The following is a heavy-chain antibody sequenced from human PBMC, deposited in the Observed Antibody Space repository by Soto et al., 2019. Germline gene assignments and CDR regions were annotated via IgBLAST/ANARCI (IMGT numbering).Heavy chain of an antibody. CDR1: GFTFSSYS. CDR3: ARDPSGVIAVAGLDAFDI. CDR2: ISSSSSYI. D-gene: IGHD6-19*01. J-gene: IGHJ3*02. Sequence: GGSLRLSCAASGFTFSSYSMNWVRQAPGKGLEWVSSISSSSSYIYYADSVKGRFTISRDNAKNSLYLQMNSLSDEDTAVYYCARDPSGVIAVAGLDAFDIWGQGTMVTV. V-gene: IGHV3-21*01.